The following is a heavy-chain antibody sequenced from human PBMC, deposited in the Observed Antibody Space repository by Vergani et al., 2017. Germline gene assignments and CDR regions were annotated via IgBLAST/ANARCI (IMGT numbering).Heavy chain of an antibody. CDR2: ISYDGSNK. J-gene: IGHJ6*03. CDR3: AKGRNGDFGDYYYYMDV. Sequence: QVQLVESGGSVVQPGRSLRLSCAASGFTFSSYGMHWVRQAPGKGLEWVAVISYDGSNKYYADSVKGRFTISRDNSKNTLYLQMNSLRAEDTAVYYCAKGRNGDFGDYYYYMDVWGKGTTVTVSS. CDR1: GFTFSSYG. D-gene: IGHD3-10*01. V-gene: IGHV3-30*18.